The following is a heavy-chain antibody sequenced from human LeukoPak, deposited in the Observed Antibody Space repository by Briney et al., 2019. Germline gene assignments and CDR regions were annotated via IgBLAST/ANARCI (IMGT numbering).Heavy chain of an antibody. Sequence: SETLSLTCTVSGGSISSYYWSWIRQPPGKGLEWIGSIYYSGSTYYNPSLKSRVTISVDTSKNQFSLKLSSVTAADTAVYYCASLTGCSSTSCYAYFDYWGQGTLVTVSS. CDR2: IYYSGST. D-gene: IGHD2-2*01. J-gene: IGHJ4*02. CDR1: GGSISSYY. V-gene: IGHV4-59*05. CDR3: ASLTGCSSTSCYAYFDY.